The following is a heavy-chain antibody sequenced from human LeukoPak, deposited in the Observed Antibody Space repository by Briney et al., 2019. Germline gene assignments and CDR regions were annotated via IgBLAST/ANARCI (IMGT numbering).Heavy chain of an antibody. D-gene: IGHD5-18*01. V-gene: IGHV1-69*04. J-gene: IGHJ4*02. Sequence: SVKVSCKASGGTFSSYTISWVRQAPGQGLEWMGRIIPILGIANYAQKFQGRVTITAHKSTSTAYMELSSLRSEDTAVYYCARDPVDTKTPYYFDYWGQGTLVTVSS. CDR1: GGTFSSYT. CDR2: IIPILGIA. CDR3: ARDPVDTKTPYYFDY.